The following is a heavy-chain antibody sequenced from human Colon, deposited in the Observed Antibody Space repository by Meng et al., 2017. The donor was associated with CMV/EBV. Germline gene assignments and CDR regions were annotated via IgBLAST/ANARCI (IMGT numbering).Heavy chain of an antibody. CDR3: ARGLLWFGEYVYGMDV. CDR2: INSDGTVT. CDR1: RFTFSNSW. D-gene: IGHD3-10*01. V-gene: IGHV3-74*01. Sequence: LSLTCAASRFTFSNSWMHWVRQAPGKGLVWVSRINSDGTVTTYADSVKGRFTTSRDNAKNTLYLQMNSLRAEDTAVYYCARGLLWFGEYVYGMDVWGQGTTVTVSS. J-gene: IGHJ6*02.